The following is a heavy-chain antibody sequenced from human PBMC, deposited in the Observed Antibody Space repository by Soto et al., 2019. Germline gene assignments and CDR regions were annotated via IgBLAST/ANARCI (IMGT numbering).Heavy chain of an antibody. J-gene: IGHJ5*02. CDR2: IKQDGGEK. Sequence: LRLSCAASGFTFINYWMSWVRQAPGKGLEWVANIKQDGGEKYYVDSVKGRFTISRDNAKNSLYLQMNSLRAEDTAVYYCARTKANKWFDPWGQGTLVTVSS. CDR3: ARTKANKWFDP. CDR1: GFTFINYW. V-gene: IGHV3-7*03. D-gene: IGHD1-26*01.